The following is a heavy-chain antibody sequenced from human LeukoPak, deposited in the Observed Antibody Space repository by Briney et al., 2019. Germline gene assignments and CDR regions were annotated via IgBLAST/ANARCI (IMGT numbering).Heavy chain of an antibody. J-gene: IGHJ4*02. Sequence: SESLSLTCTVSGGSISSSSYYWGWIRQPPGKGLEWIGSIYYSGSTYYNPSLKSRVTISVDTSKNQFSLKLSSVTAADTAVYYCAPGITIFGVVITDWGQGTLVTVSS. D-gene: IGHD3-3*01. V-gene: IGHV4-39*01. CDR2: IYYSGST. CDR3: APGITIFGVVITD. CDR1: GGSISSSSYY.